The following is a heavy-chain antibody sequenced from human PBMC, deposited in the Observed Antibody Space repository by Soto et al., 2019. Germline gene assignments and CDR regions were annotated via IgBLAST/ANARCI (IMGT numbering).Heavy chain of an antibody. CDR1: GGSFSGYY. CDR3: ARGFPRYSYGGSWFDP. V-gene: IGHV4-34*01. Sequence: QVQLQQWGAGLLKPSETLSLTCAVYGGSFSGYYWSWIRQPPGKGLEWIGEINHSGSTNYNPSLRSRVTISVDTSKNQFSLKLSSVTAADTAVYYCARGFPRYSYGGSWFDPWGQGTLVTVSS. J-gene: IGHJ5*02. CDR2: INHSGST. D-gene: IGHD5-18*01.